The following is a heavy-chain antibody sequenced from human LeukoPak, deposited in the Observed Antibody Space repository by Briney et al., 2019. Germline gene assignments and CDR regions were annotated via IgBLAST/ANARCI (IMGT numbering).Heavy chain of an antibody. V-gene: IGHV1-69*13. CDR1: GGTFNSYA. Sequence: GASVKVSFKASGGTFNSYAISWVRQAPGQGLEWMGGIIPIFGTANYAQKFQGRVTITADESTSTAYMELSSLRSEDTAVYYCARDRYYGSGSYRPLDYWGQGTLVTVSS. J-gene: IGHJ4*02. D-gene: IGHD3-10*01. CDR2: IIPIFGTA. CDR3: ARDRYYGSGSYRPLDY.